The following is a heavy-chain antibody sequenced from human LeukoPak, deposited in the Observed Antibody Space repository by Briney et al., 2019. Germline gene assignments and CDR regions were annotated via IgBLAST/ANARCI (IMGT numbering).Heavy chain of an antibody. CDR1: GGSISSYY. J-gene: IGHJ4*02. D-gene: IGHD4-23*01. CDR2: IYYSGNT. Sequence: PSQTLSLTCTVSGGSISSYYWSWIRQPPGKGLEWIVFIYYSGNTNYNPSLKSRVTISVDTSKNQFSLRLSSVTAADTAVYYCARSPTYGGAFDSWGQGSLVTVSS. CDR3: ARSPTYGGAFDS. V-gene: IGHV4-59*08.